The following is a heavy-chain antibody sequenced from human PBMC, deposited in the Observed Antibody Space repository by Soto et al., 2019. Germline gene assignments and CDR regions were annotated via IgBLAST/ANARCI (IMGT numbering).Heavy chain of an antibody. Sequence: GGSLRLSCAASGFTFSSYGMHWVRQAPGKGLEWVAVISYDGSNKYYADSVKGRFTISRDNSKNTLYLQMNSLRAEDTAVYYCAKDRIGHIDYWGQGTLVTVPQ. V-gene: IGHV3-30*18. J-gene: IGHJ4*02. CDR2: ISYDGSNK. CDR1: GFTFSSYG. D-gene: IGHD2-15*01. CDR3: AKDRIGHIDY.